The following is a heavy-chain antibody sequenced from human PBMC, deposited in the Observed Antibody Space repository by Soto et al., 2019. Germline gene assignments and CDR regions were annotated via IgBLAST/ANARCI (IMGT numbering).Heavy chain of an antibody. D-gene: IGHD2-21*01. CDR2: IRGKINNYAA. V-gene: IGHV3-73*01. Sequence: EVQLVESGGDLVQPGGSLKLSCAASGFSFSGSTIHWVRQASGKGLEWLGRIRGKINNYAAAYDASVKGRITMSRDDSQDTAYLQINSLKTEDTAVYYCTRSAGHCGVPPKGGVYYTYYMDVWGKGTTVTVSS. CDR1: GFSFSGST. J-gene: IGHJ6*03. CDR3: TRSAGHCGVPPKGGVYYTYYMDV.